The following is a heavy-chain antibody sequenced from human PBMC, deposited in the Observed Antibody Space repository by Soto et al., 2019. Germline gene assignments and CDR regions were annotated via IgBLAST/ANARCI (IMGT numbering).Heavy chain of an antibody. D-gene: IGHD1-26*01. CDR3: ARDSTPHSVVGATDYFYYGMDV. CDR2: INPNSGGT. J-gene: IGHJ6*02. V-gene: IGHV1-2*04. Sequence: ASVKVSCKASGYTFTGYYMHWVRQAPGQGLEWMGWINPNSGGTNYAQKFQGWVTMTRDTSISTAYMELSRLRSDDTAVYYCARDSTPHSVVGATDYFYYGMDVWGQGTTVTVSS. CDR1: GYTFTGYY.